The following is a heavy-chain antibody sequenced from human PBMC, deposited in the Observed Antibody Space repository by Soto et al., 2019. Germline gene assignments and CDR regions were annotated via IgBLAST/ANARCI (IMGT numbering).Heavy chain of an antibody. CDR1: GFTFTSYA. V-gene: IGHV3-23*01. D-gene: IGHD2-21*01. CDR2: ISASGGST. CDR3: AKVLVITREWYFFDQ. Sequence: PGGSLRLSCGVSGFTFTSYAMSWVRQAPGKGLEWVSAISASGGSTYYADSVKGRFTISRDNSRNTLYLQMNSLRAGDTAVYYCAKVLVITREWYFFDQWGKGTLVTVSS. J-gene: IGHJ4*02.